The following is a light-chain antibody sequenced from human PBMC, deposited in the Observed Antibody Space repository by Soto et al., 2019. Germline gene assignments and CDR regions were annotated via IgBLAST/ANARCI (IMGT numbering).Light chain of an antibody. CDR2: VAS. Sequence: EIVLTQSPGTLSLSPGERATLSCRASQSVSSSYLAWYQQKPGQAPSLLIYVASSRATGIPDRFSGSGSGTNFTLTISRLEPEDFAVYYCQHYGSSHATFGQGTKVESK. V-gene: IGKV3-20*01. J-gene: IGKJ1*01. CDR3: QHYGSSHAT. CDR1: QSVSSSY.